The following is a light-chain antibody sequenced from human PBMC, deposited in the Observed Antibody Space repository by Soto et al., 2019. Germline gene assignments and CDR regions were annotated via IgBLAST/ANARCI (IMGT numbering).Light chain of an antibody. CDR1: QGISNS. J-gene: IGKJ1*01. V-gene: IGKV1-27*01. CDR2: DAS. CDR3: QIYDSAPEA. Sequence: DIQMTQSPSSLSASVGDRVTITCRASQGISNSLAWYQQEPGKVPKLLIYDASTLQSGVSSRFSGSGSGTDFTLTISSLQPEDVATYYCQIYDSAPEAFGQGTKVEIK.